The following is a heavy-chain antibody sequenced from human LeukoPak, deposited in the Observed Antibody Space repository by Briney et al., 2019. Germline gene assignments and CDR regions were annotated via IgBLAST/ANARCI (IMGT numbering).Heavy chain of an antibody. Sequence: SETLSLTCSFSGYSISSGYYWGWIRQPPGQGLEWIGNIYHSGSTNYNPSLKSRVTISVDTSKNQFSLKLSSVTAADTAVYYCARYSNYGDYYYYYMDVWGKGTTVTVSS. D-gene: IGHD4-11*01. CDR3: ARYSNYGDYYYYYMDV. V-gene: IGHV4-38-2*01. CDR2: IYHSGST. CDR1: GYSISSGYY. J-gene: IGHJ6*03.